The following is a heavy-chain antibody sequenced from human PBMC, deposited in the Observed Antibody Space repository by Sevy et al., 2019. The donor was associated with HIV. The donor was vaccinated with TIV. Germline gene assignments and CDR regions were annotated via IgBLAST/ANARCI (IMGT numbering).Heavy chain of an antibody. CDR2: INPNRGGT. CDR3: ARYSSSYRWFDP. V-gene: IGHV1-2*02. J-gene: IGHJ5*02. Sequence: ASVKVSCKASGYTFTGYYMHWVRQAPGQGLEWMGWINPNRGGTNYAQKFQGRVTMTRDTSISTAYMELSRLRSDDTAVYYCARYSSSYRWFDPWGQGTLVTVSS. CDR1: GYTFTGYY. D-gene: IGHD6-13*01.